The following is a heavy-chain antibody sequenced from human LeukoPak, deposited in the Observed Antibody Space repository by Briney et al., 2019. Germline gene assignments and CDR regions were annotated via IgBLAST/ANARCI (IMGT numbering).Heavy chain of an antibody. CDR3: ARVLPDGYFPFDY. D-gene: IGHD3-22*01. V-gene: IGHV1-2*02. CDR2: INPKSGGT. J-gene: IGHJ4*02. CDR1: GYTFTVYY. Sequence: ASVKVSCKASGYTFTVYYMHWVRQAPGQGLEWMGWINPKSGGTYYAQRFQGRGTIIRGRATRTAYMELSRLTSDDTAVYYCARVLPDGYFPFDYWGQGTLVTVSS.